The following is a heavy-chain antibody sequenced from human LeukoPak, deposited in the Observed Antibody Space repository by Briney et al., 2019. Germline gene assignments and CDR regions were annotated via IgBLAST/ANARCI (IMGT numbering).Heavy chain of an antibody. CDR1: GFTFGDYA. J-gene: IGHJ4*02. CDR3: TKYCSGVACYTDY. V-gene: IGHV3-49*04. Sequence: QPGRSLRLSCTASGFTFGDYAMSWVRQAPGKGLEWVGFIRSKASGGTTGHAAFVKGRFRISRNDSKTFVYLQMNSLKSEDTAVYYCTKYCSGVACYTDYWGQGTLVTVSS. D-gene: IGHD2-8*02. CDR2: IRSKASGGTT.